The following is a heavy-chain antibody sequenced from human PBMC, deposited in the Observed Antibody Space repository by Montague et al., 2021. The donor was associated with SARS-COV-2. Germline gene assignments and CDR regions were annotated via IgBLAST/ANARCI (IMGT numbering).Heavy chain of an antibody. CDR2: MHFTGKT. J-gene: IGHJ4*02. CDR1: GDSITNHY. Sequence: SETLSLTCSVSGDSITNHYWSWIRQPAGKGLEWIGRMHFTGKTNFSPFFSSRLTMSADPSKNQFSLKLTSVTAADTAIYFCARVKRGYYYGLGVSAHFDYWGQGTLVTVSS. CDR3: ARVKRGYYYGLGVSAHFDY. V-gene: IGHV4-4*07. D-gene: IGHD3-10*01.